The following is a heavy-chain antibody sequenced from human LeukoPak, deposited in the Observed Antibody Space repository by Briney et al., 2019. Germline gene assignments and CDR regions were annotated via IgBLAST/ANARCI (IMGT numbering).Heavy chain of an antibody. D-gene: IGHD2-2*01. CDR3: TRAIVVVPAASLWFDP. V-gene: IGHV3-49*04. CDR2: IRSKAYSGTT. J-gene: IGHJ5*02. CDR1: GFTFGDYA. Sequence: GGSLRLSCTASGFTFGDYAMSWVRQAPGKGLEWVGFIRSKAYSGTTEYAASVKGRFTISRDDSKSIAYLQMNSLKTEDTAVYYCTRAIVVVPAASLWFDPWGQGTLVTVSS.